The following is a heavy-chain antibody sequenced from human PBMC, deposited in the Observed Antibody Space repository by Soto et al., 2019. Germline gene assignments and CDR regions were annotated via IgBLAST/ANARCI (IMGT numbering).Heavy chain of an antibody. CDR1: GGSISSGGYY. CDR2: IYSSGST. J-gene: IGHJ6*03. CDR3: ARKDSGYADYMDV. D-gene: IGHD5-12*01. V-gene: IGHV4-31*03. Sequence: QVQLQESGPGLVKPSQTLSLTCTVSGGSISSGGYYWSWIGQHPGKGLEWIGYIYSSGSTYYNPSLKSRVTRSVDTSENQFSLRLSSVTAADTAVYYCARKDSGYADYMDVWGKGTTVTVSS.